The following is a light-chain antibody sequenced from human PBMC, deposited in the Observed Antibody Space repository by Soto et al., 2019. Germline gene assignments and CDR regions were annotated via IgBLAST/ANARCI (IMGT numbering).Light chain of an antibody. J-gene: IGLJ1*01. CDR3: SSYTSSSTYV. V-gene: IGLV2-14*01. CDR2: DVS. CDR1: SSDVGGYNY. Sequence: QSVLTQPASVSGSPGQSITISCPGTSSDVGGYNYASWYQQHPGKAPKLMIYDVSNRPSGVSNRFSGSKSGNTASLTISGLQAEDEADYYCSSYTSSSTYVFGTGTKVTVL.